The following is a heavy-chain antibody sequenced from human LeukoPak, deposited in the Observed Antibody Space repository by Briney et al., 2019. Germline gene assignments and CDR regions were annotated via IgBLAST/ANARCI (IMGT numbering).Heavy chain of an antibody. D-gene: IGHD6-13*01. CDR2: ISSIVRTI. Sequence: RGCLRLSCAASGFTFSDYYTSWVSPAPRKRRGWVSYISSIVRTIYYADSVKGRFTISTDTAQKSLYMQINSLRTQRTGVYLSARDRRGSRSSWYNFDYWGQGTLVTVSS. V-gene: IGHV3-11*01. CDR1: GFTFSDYY. J-gene: IGHJ4*02. CDR3: ARDRRGSRSSWYNFDY.